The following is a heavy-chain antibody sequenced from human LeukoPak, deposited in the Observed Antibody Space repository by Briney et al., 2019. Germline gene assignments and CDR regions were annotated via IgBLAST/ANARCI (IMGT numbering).Heavy chain of an antibody. CDR1: GFTFTTYA. CDR2: VSDTGDRT. D-gene: IGHD3-10*01. CDR3: AQGGGSGFDN. Sequence: PGRSLRLSCAAAGFTFTTYAMSWVRQAPGKGLEWVSSVSDTGDRTYYADSVKGRFTISRDNSKNTLYLHMESLRDDDTAVYYCAQGGGSGFDNWGQGTLVTVSS. V-gene: IGHV3-23*01. J-gene: IGHJ4*02.